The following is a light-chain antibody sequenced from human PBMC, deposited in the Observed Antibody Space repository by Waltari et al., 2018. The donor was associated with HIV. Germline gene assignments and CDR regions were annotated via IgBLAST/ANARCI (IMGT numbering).Light chain of an antibody. CDR3: QQSYSAPRT. CDR1: QSIGNN. V-gene: IGKV1-39*01. CDR2: GAS. J-gene: IGKJ1*01. Sequence: DIQMTQSPSSLSASVGDRVTITCRARQSIGNNLNWYQQTAGRAPKLLFYGASSLQNVVPSRFSGSRSGTDFTLTISSLQPEDFATYHCQQSYSAPRTFGQGTKVEIK.